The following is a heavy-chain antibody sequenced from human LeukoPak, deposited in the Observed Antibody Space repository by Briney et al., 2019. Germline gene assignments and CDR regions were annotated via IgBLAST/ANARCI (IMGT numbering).Heavy chain of an antibody. D-gene: IGHD3-3*01. V-gene: IGHV1-69*13. Sequence: APVKVSCKASGGTFSSYAISWVRQAPGQGLEWMGGIVPIFGTANYAQKFQGRVTITADESTSTAYMELSSLRSEDTAVYYCARGGYGEWLLRYNWFDPWGQGTLVTVSS. CDR1: GGTFSSYA. CDR3: ARGGYGEWLLRYNWFDP. CDR2: IVPIFGTA. J-gene: IGHJ5*02.